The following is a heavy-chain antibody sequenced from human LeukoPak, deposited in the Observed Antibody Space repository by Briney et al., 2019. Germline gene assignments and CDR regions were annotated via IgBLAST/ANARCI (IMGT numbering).Heavy chain of an antibody. D-gene: IGHD2-2*01. V-gene: IGHV4-39*01. CDR2: ISHTGDT. CDR3: ARNTATSTMHY. CDR1: GGSLIGDKTY. Sequence: SETLSLTCTVSGGSLIGDKTYWAWIRQAPGKALEWIGTISHTGDTYYNPALLSRLTMSVQTSTNQFYLRLASVSAPDTAIYYCARNTATSTMHYWGQGILVTVS. J-gene: IGHJ4*02.